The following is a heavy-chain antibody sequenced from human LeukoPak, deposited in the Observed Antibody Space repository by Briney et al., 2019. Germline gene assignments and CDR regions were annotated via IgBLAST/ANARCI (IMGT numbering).Heavy chain of an antibody. CDR1: GFTFSSYS. CDR3: ARMASGWYADY. D-gene: IGHD6-19*01. Sequence: RGSLRLSCAASGFTFSSYSMNWVRQAPGKGLEWVSYISSSSSTIYYADSVKGRFTISRDNAKNSLYLQMNSLRAEDTAVYYCARMASGWYADYWGQGTLVTDSS. CDR2: ISSSSSTI. J-gene: IGHJ4*02. V-gene: IGHV3-48*04.